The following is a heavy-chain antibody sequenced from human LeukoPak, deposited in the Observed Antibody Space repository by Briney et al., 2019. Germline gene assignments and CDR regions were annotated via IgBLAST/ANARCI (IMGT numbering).Heavy chain of an antibody. D-gene: IGHD3-22*01. V-gene: IGHV3-23*01. CDR1: GFTFSSYA. CDR3: AKGGNSVIVVKIDY. Sequence: QPGGSLRLSCAASGFTFSSYAMSWVRQAPGKGLEWVSAISGSGGSTYYADSVKGRFTISRDNSKNTLYLQMNSLRAEDTAVYYCAKGGNSVIVVKIDYWGQRTLVTVSS. CDR2: ISGSGGST. J-gene: IGHJ4*02.